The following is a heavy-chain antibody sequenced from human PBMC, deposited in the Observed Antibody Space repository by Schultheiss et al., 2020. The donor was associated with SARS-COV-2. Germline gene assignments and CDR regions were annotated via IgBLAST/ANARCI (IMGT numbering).Heavy chain of an antibody. CDR1: GFTFGNYE. Sequence: GGSLRLSCAASGFTFGNYEMNWVRQAPGKGLEWISYISSSGTTIYYADSVKGRFTISRDNAKNSLYLQMNTLSAEDTAIYYCASLYVTSSVAWFDPWGQGTLVTVSS. CDR2: ISSSGTTI. CDR3: ASLYVTSSVAWFDP. J-gene: IGHJ5*02. V-gene: IGHV3-48*03. D-gene: IGHD6-6*01.